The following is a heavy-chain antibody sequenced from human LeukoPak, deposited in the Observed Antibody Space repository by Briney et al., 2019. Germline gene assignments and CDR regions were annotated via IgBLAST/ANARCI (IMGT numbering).Heavy chain of an antibody. CDR2: IYWNDDK. V-gene: IGHV2-5*01. D-gene: IGHD3-10*01. Sequence: SGPTLVKPTQTLTLTCTFSGFSLTTSGVGVGWIRQPPGKALEWLALIYWNDDKRYSPSLKSRLTVTKDTSKNQVVLTMTNMDPVDTATYYCAHSTDYYGSGSHDYWGQGTLVTVSS. CDR3: AHSTDYYGSGSHDY. CDR1: GFSLTTSGVG. J-gene: IGHJ4*02.